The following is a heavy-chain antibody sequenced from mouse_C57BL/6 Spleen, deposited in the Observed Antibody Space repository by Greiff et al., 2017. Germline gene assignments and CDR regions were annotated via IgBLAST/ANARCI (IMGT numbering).Heavy chain of an antibody. V-gene: IGHV1-42*01. J-gene: IGHJ4*01. CDR3: ANYYSNYYAMDY. CDR2: INPSTGGT. CDR1: GYSFTGYY. D-gene: IGHD2-5*01. Sequence: EVQLQQSGPELVKPGASVKISCKASGYSFTGYYMNWVKQSPEKSLEWIGEINPSTGGTTYNQKFKAKATLTVDKSSSTAYMQLKSLTSEDSAVYYCANYYSNYYAMDYWGQGTSVTVSS.